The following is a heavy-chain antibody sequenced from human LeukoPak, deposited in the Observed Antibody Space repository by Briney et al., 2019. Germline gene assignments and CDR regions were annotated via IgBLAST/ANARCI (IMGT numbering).Heavy chain of an antibody. V-gene: IGHV1-69*13. Sequence: SLKVSLKASGGTSNSYAISRVPQAPGQGVEWIGGIIPIFGTANYAQKFQGRVTITADESTSTAYMELSSLRSEDTAVYYCARDRDDIAAGYFDYWGQGTLVTVSS. CDR1: GGTSNSYA. CDR2: IIPIFGTA. J-gene: IGHJ4*02. CDR3: ARDRDDIAAGYFDY. D-gene: IGHD6-13*01.